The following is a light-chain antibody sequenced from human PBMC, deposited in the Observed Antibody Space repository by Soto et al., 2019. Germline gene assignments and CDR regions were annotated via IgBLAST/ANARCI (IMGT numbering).Light chain of an antibody. J-gene: IGKJ4*01. CDR2: GAS. V-gene: IGKV1-9*01. CDR1: QVSRSF. CDR3: QQFNSYPLT. Sequence: DIQLTQSPSFLSASVGDRVTITCRASQVSRSFLAWYQQKPGKAPKLLIYGASALQSGVPSRFSGSGSGTEFTLAISSLQPEDFATYYCQQFNSYPLTFGGGTKVEFK.